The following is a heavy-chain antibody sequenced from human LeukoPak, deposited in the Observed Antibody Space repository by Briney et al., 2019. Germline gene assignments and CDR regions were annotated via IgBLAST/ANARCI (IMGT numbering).Heavy chain of an antibody. CDR1: GFTFSSYA. CDR2: ISYDGSNK. D-gene: IGHD3-10*01. Sequence: GGSLRLSCAASGFTFSSYAMHWVRQAPGKGLEWVAVISYDGSNKYYADSVKGRFTISRDNSKNTLYLQMNSLRAEDTAVYYRARVPQGYYGSGSYLGAFDIWGQGTMVTVSS. CDR3: ARVPQGYYGSGSYLGAFDI. J-gene: IGHJ3*02. V-gene: IGHV3-30*04.